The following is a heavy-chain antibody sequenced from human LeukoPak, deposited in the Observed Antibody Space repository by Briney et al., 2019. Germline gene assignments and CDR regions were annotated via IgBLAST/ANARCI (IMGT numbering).Heavy chain of an antibody. CDR3: ARGKWHTKANFGGCCFDP. V-gene: IGHV4-34*01. CDR2: INHSGST. Sequence: SETLSLTCAVYSGSLSGYYWSWIRQPPEKGLEWIGEINHSGSTNYNPSLKSRVTISVDTPKSQFSLKLSSVTAADTAVYYCARGKWHTKANFGGCCFDPWGQGTLVTVSS. CDR1: SGSLSGYY. J-gene: IGHJ5*02. D-gene: IGHD3-10*01.